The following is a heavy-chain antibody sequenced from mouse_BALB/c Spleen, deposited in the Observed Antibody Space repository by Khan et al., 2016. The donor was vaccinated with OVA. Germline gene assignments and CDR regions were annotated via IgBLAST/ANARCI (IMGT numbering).Heavy chain of an antibody. V-gene: IGHV1-77*01. D-gene: IGHD2-5*01. Sequence: QVQLKQSGAELARPGASVKLSCKASGYTFTDYYINWVKQRTGQGREWIGEISTGSGDTYYNEKLKGKARLTADKSSNTAYMQLSSLTYEASSVYFCARSNYFVSPFASWCHGSLVTVSA. J-gene: IGHJ3*01. CDR2: ISTGSGDT. CDR1: GYTFTDYY. CDR3: ARSNYFVSPFAS.